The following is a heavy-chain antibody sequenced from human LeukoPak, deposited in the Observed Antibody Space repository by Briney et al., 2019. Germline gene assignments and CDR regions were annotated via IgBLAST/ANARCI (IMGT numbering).Heavy chain of an antibody. CDR1: GFSFSSYW. CDR3: TRGYVGIDY. Sequence: PGGSLRLSCAASGFSFSSYWMHWVRQDPGKGLVWVSRINSDGSSTIYADSVKGRFTISRDNAKNTLYLQMNSLRAEDTALYYCTRGYVGIDYWGQGTLVTVSS. V-gene: IGHV3-74*01. CDR2: INSDGSST. D-gene: IGHD5-12*01. J-gene: IGHJ4*02.